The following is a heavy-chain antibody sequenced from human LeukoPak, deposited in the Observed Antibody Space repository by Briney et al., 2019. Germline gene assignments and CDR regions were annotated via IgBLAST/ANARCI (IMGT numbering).Heavy chain of an antibody. CDR1: GGSFSGYY. J-gene: IGHJ4*02. V-gene: IGHV4-34*01. CDR3: ARARSYDILTGYRVHPIDY. D-gene: IGHD3-9*01. Sequence: SETLSLTCAVYGGSFSGYYWSWIRQPPGKGLEWIGEINHSGSTNYNPSLKSRVTISVDTSKNQFSLKLSSVTAADTAVYYCARARSYDILTGYRVHPIDYWGQGTLVTVSS. CDR2: INHSGST.